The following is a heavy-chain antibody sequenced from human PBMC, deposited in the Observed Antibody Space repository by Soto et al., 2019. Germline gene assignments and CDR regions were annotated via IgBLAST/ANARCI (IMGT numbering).Heavy chain of an antibody. J-gene: IGHJ4*02. CDR2: IYYSGST. Sequence: QVQLQESDPGLVKPSETLSLTCTVSGGSISSYYWSWIRQPPGKGLEWIGYIYYSGSTNYNPSLKSRVPTSVDTSKNQFSLKLSSVTAADTAVYYCARVDYYDSSGSIDYWGQGTLVTVSS. V-gene: IGHV4-59*01. D-gene: IGHD3-22*01. CDR1: GGSISSYY. CDR3: ARVDYYDSSGSIDY.